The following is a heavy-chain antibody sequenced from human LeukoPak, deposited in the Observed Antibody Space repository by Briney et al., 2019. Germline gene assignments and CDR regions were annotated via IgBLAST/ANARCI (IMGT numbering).Heavy chain of an antibody. CDR2: INPNSGST. Sequence: ASVKVSCKASGYTFTGYYMHWVRQAPGQGLEWMGWINPNSGSTNYAQKFQGRVTMTRDTSISTAYMELSRLRSDDTAVYYCARDLQTKDAFDIWGQGTMVTVSS. V-gene: IGHV1-2*02. J-gene: IGHJ3*02. D-gene: IGHD2-8*01. CDR1: GYTFTGYY. CDR3: ARDLQTKDAFDI.